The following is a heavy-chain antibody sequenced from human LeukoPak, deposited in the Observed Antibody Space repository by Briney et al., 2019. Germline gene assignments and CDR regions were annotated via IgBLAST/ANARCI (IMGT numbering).Heavy chain of an antibody. CDR1: GFTFSSYA. D-gene: IGHD6-13*01. CDR2: ISGSGGST. Sequence: GGSLRLSCAASGFTFSSYAMSWVRQAPGKGLKWVSAISGSGGSTYYADSVKGRFTISRDNSKNTLYLQMNSLRAEDTAVYYCAKGIGSSSWSGGYYWGQGTLVTVSS. CDR3: AKGIGSSSWSGGYY. V-gene: IGHV3-23*01. J-gene: IGHJ4*02.